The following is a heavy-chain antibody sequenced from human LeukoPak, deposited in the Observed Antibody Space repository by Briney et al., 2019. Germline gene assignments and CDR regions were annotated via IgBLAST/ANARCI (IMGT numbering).Heavy chain of an antibody. CDR3: ARDSSGWRRFDY. CDR2: ISSSSSYI. Sequence: GGSLRLSCAASGFTFSSYSMNWVRQAPGKGLEWVSSISSSSSYIYYADSVKGRFTISRDNAKNSLYLQMNSLRAEDTAVYYCARDSSGWRRFDYWGQGTLVTVSS. J-gene: IGHJ4*02. CDR1: GFTFSSYS. D-gene: IGHD6-19*01. V-gene: IGHV3-21*01.